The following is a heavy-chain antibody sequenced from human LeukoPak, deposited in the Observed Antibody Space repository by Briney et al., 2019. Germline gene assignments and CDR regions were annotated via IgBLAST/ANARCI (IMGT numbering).Heavy chain of an antibody. CDR2: IYPGDSDT. V-gene: IGHV5-51*01. D-gene: IGHD3-10*01. CDR3: ARRRGSGSYSSTHFDY. CDR1: GYSSTSYW. Sequence: GESLKISCKGSGYSSTSYWIGWVRQMPGKGLEWMGIIYPGDSDTRYSPSFQGQVTISADKSISTAYLQWSSLKASDTAMYYCARRRGSGSYSSTHFDYWGQGTLVTVSS. J-gene: IGHJ4*02.